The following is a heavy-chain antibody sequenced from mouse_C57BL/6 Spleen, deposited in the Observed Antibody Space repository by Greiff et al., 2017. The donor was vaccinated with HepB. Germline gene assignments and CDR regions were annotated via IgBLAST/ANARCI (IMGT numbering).Heavy chain of an antibody. Sequence: QVQLKESGAELARPGASVKLSCKASGYTFTSYGISWVKQRTGQGLEWIGEIYPRSGNTYYNEKFKGKATLTADKSSSTAYMELRSLTSEDSAVYFCASFYDGYSPWFAYWGQGTLVTVSA. CDR2: IYPRSGNT. V-gene: IGHV1-81*01. CDR3: ASFYDGYSPWFAY. J-gene: IGHJ3*01. CDR1: GYTFTSYG. D-gene: IGHD2-3*01.